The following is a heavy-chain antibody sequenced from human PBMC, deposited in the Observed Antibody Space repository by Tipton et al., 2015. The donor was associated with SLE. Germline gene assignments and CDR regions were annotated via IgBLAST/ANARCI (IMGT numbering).Heavy chain of an antibody. D-gene: IGHD6-19*01. CDR1: GFTFDDYT. CDR3: AKEGAGADHYFYYGMDV. Sequence: SLRLSCAASGFTFDDYTMHWVRQAPGKGLEWVSLISWDGGSTYYADSVKGRFTISRDNSKNSLYLQMNSLRTEDTALYYCAKEGAGADHYFYYGMDVWGQGTTVPVSS. CDR2: ISWDGGST. V-gene: IGHV3-43*01. J-gene: IGHJ6*02.